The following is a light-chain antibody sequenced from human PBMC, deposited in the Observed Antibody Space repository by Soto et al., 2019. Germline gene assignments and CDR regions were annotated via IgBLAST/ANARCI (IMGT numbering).Light chain of an antibody. Sequence: QSVLTQPPSASGSPGQSVTISCTGTSIDVGGYDYVSWYQQHPGKAPKLMIYEVTIRPSGVSDRFSGSKSGNTASLTVSGLQAEDESDYYCSSYTGGNPSYVFXTGTKVTVL. CDR2: EVT. CDR1: SIDVGGYDY. CDR3: SSYTGGNPSYV. J-gene: IGLJ1*01. V-gene: IGLV2-8*01.